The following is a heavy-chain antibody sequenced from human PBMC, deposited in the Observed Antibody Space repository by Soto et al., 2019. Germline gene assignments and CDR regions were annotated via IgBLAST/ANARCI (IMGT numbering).Heavy chain of an antibody. CDR3: ARDLGTPMATNWFDP. D-gene: IGHD5-18*01. Sequence: ASVKVSCKASGYTFTGYYMHWVRQAPGEGLEWMGWINPNSGGTNYAQKFQGWVTMTRDTSISTAYMELSRLRSDDTAVYYCARDLGTPMATNWFDPWGEGTLVTV. V-gene: IGHV1-2*04. J-gene: IGHJ5*02. CDR2: INPNSGGT. CDR1: GYTFTGYY.